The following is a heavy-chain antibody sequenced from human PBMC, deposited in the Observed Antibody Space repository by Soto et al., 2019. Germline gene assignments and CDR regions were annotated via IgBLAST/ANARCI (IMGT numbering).Heavy chain of an antibody. V-gene: IGHV3-15*01. CDR1: GFNLSHPW. CDR3: TTGIYYDLLTGYHDVAY. CDR2: IKSETDGGTA. J-gene: IGHJ4*02. Sequence: EVQLVQSGGGLVKPGGSLRLSCAASGFNLSHPWMTWVRQAAGKGLEWVGRIKSETDGGTADYAAPVKGRITISRDDSKNTVYLQMNSLKTEYTAVYYCTTGIYYDLLTGYHDVAYWGQGTLVTVSS. D-gene: IGHD3-9*01.